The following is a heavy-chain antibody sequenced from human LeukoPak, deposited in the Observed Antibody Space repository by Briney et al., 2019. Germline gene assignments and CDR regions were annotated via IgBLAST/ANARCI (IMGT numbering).Heavy chain of an antibody. CDR2: IYYSGST. D-gene: IGHD3-10*01. Sequence: PSETLSLTCTVSGGSISSYYWSWIRQPPGKGLEWIGYIYYSGSTNYNPSLKSRVTISVDTSKNQFSLKLSSVTAADTAVYYCARRGPPRTLLRGVKSGWFDPWGQGTLVTVSS. J-gene: IGHJ5*02. V-gene: IGHV4-59*01. CDR1: GGSISSYY. CDR3: ARRGPPRTLLRGVKSGWFDP.